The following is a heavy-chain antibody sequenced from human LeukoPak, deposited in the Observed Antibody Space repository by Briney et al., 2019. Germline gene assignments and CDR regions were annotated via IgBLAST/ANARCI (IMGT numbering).Heavy chain of an antibody. D-gene: IGHD3-3*01. V-gene: IGHV3-30*18. CDR3: AKVFESFRLRPKGAFDI. CDR2: ISYDGSNK. CDR1: GFTFSSYG. Sequence: GGSLRLSCAASGFTFSSYGMHWVRQAPGKGLEWVAVISYDGSNKYYADSVKGRFTISRDNSKNTLYLQMNSLRAEDTAVYYCAKVFESFRLRPKGAFDIWGQGTMVTVSS. J-gene: IGHJ3*02.